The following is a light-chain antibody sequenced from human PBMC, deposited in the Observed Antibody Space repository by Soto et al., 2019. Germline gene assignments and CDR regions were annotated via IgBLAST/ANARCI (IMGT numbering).Light chain of an antibody. Sequence: QSALTQPPSASGSPGQSVTISCTGTSSDVGAYKYVSWYQQYPGKAPKLMIYEVSKWPSGVPDRFSGSKSGNTASLTVSGLQAEDEAEYYCTSYVGSDIWVFGGGTKVTVL. V-gene: IGLV2-8*01. J-gene: IGLJ3*02. CDR1: SSDVGAYKY. CDR3: TSYVGSDIWV. CDR2: EVS.